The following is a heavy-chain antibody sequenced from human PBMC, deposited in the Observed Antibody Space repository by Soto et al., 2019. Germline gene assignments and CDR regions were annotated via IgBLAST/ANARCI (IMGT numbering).Heavy chain of an antibody. CDR1: GFTFSSYG. Sequence: GGSLRLSCAASGFTFSSYGMHWVRQAPGKGLEWVAVIWYDGSNIYYGDSVKGRFTISRDNSKNTLYLQMNSLRAEDTAVYYCARGVDYRDYAIDYWGQGTLVTVSS. D-gene: IGHD4-17*01. CDR3: ARGVDYRDYAIDY. CDR2: IWYDGSNI. V-gene: IGHV3-33*01. J-gene: IGHJ4*02.